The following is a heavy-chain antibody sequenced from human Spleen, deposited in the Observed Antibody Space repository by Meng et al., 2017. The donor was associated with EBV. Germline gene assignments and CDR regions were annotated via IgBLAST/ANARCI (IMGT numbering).Heavy chain of an antibody. Sequence: QVQLQESGPGLVQPSGTLSLTCAVSGGSISSDDYYWSWIRQPPGKGLEWIGYIHYSGRTYHNPSLKSRVTISVDTSKNQFSLKLGSVTAADTAVYYCARDQGAFYDSSGWSFNYWGQGTLVTVSS. J-gene: IGHJ4*02. CDR2: IHYSGRT. V-gene: IGHV4-30-4*01. CDR3: ARDQGAFYDSSGWSFNY. CDR1: GGSISSDDYY. D-gene: IGHD3-22*01.